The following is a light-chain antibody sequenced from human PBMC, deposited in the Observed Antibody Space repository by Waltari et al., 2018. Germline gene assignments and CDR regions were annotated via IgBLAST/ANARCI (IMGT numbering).Light chain of an antibody. CDR2: DAS. J-gene: IGKJ4*01. Sequence: DIQMTQSPSTLSASVGDRVTITCRASKSIGSLLAWYQQKPGKAPKLLIYDASSLESGVPSRFSGSGSGTEFTLTINSLQPDDFATYSCQQYYSYFTFGGGAKVEIK. CDR1: KSIGSL. CDR3: QQYYSYFT. V-gene: IGKV1-5*01.